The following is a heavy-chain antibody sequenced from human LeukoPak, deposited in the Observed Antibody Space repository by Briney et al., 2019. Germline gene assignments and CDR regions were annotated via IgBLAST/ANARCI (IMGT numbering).Heavy chain of an antibody. V-gene: IGHV3-7*01. CDR3: AKSQFYDSSGYSIDY. D-gene: IGHD3-22*01. CDR1: GFTFSSYW. J-gene: IGHJ4*02. CDR2: IKKDGSEK. Sequence: PGGSLRLSCAASGFTFSSYWMSWVRQAPGKGLEWVANIKKDGSEKYYVDSVKGRFTISRDNAKTSLYLQMNSLRAEDTAVYYCAKSQFYDSSGYSIDYWGQGTLVTVSS.